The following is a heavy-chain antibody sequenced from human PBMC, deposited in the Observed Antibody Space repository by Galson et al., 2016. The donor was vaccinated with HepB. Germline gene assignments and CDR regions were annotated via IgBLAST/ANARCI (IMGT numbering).Heavy chain of an antibody. CDR3: AGTTYTSTWGFDY. Sequence: QSGAEVKKPGESLKISCKGSGYSFTTYWIGWVRQMPGKGLEWMGIIYPGDSDIRYSTSFQGQVTISADKSVSTAYLQWSSLKASDTAMYYCAGTTYTSTWGFDYWGQGTLVTVSS. CDR1: GYSFTTYW. V-gene: IGHV5-51*01. CDR2: IYPGDSDI. D-gene: IGHD2-2*01. J-gene: IGHJ4*02.